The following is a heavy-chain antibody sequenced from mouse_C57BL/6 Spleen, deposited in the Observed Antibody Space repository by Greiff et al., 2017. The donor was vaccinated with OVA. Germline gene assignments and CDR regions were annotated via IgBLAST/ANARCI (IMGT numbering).Heavy chain of an antibody. Sequence: QVQLQQSGPELVKPGASVKISCKASGYAFSSSWMNWVKQRPGKGLEWIGRIYPGDGDTNYNGKFKGKATLTADKSSSTAYMQLSSLTSEDSAVYFCARTYYYGSSYEAYWGQGTLVTVSA. CDR3: ARTYYYGSSYEAY. CDR2: IYPGDGDT. CDR1: GYAFSSSW. D-gene: IGHD1-1*01. V-gene: IGHV1-82*01. J-gene: IGHJ3*01.